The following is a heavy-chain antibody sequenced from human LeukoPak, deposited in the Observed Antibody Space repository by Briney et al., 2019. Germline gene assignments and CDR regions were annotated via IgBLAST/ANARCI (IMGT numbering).Heavy chain of an antibody. CDR2: ISGSGDTT. V-gene: IGHV3-23*01. J-gene: IGHJ4*02. CDR3: ARRTTYFGWLPSESPSCFDY. Sequence: PGGSLRLSCAASGFTFSSYAMSWVRQAPGKGLEWVSVISGSGDTTNYADSVKGRFTISRDNSKNTLYLQMNSLRAEDTAVYYCARRTTYFGWLPSESPSCFDYWGQGTLVTVSS. CDR1: GFTFSSYA. D-gene: IGHD3-9*01.